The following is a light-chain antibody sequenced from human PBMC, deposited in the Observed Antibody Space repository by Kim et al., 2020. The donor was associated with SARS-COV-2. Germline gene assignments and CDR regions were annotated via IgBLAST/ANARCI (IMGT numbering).Light chain of an antibody. CDR2: VGTGGIVG. J-gene: IGLJ3*02. CDR3: GADHGSVVNIVRV. Sequence: ELTQPPSASASLGASVTLTCTLSSDYNDYQVDWYQQRPGKGPHFVMRVGTGGIVGSKGDGISDRFSVLGSGVNRYLTINNLQEEDEGDYHCGADHGSVVNIVRVFGEGTRLTVL. V-gene: IGLV9-49*01. CDR1: SDYNDYQ.